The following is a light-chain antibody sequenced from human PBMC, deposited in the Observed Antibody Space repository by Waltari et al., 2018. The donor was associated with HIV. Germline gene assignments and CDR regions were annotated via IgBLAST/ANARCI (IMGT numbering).Light chain of an antibody. CDR1: SSDVGGYAY. CDR3: SSYAGRNTLL. Sequence: QSALTQPPSASGSPGQSVTISCTGPSSDVGGYAYVSWYHQHPGKAPKLMISEVNKRPSGVPDRFSGSRSGNTASLTVSGLQAEDEAHYYCSSYAGRNTLLFGGGTKLTVL. J-gene: IGLJ2*01. CDR2: EVN. V-gene: IGLV2-8*01.